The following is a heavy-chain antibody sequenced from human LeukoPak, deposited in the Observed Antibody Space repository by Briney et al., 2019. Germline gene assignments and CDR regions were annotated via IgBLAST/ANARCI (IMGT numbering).Heavy chain of an antibody. J-gene: IGHJ4*02. CDR2: ISGSGGST. D-gene: IGHD3-3*01. CDR1: GFTFSSYA. Sequence: GGSLRLSCAASGFTFSSYAMSWVRQAPGKGLEWVSAISGSGGSTYYADSVKGRFTISRDNSKNTLYLQMNSLRAEGTAVYYCAKTTIFGVVILRAGFDYWGQGTLVTVSS. CDR3: AKTTIFGVVILRAGFDY. V-gene: IGHV3-23*01.